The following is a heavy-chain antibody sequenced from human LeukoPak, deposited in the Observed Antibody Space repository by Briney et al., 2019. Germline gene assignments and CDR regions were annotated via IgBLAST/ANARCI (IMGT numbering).Heavy chain of an antibody. V-gene: IGHV4-59*01. D-gene: IGHD5-12*01. Sequence: SETLSLTCAVYGGSFSGYYWSWIRQPPGKGLEWIGYIYYSGSTNYNPSLKSRVTISVDTSKNQFSLKLSSVTAADTAVYYCARGSGLGSGYEPDFDYWGQGTLVTVSS. CDR1: GGSFSGYY. J-gene: IGHJ4*02. CDR2: IYYSGST. CDR3: ARGSGLGSGYEPDFDY.